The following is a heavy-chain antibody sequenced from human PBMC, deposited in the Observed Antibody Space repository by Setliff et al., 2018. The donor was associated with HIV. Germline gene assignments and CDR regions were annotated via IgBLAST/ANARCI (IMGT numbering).Heavy chain of an antibody. Sequence: PGESLKLSCQGSGYGFSNYLLAWGRQTPGKGLEWMGIIYPGDSDTRYSPSFQGQVTFSADKSINTAYLQWGSLKASDTGIYFCARQTSRYITLSPPDYWGQGTLVTVSS. V-gene: IGHV5-51*01. D-gene: IGHD3-9*01. CDR3: ARQTSRYITLSPPDY. J-gene: IGHJ4*02. CDR1: GYGFSNYL. CDR2: IYPGDSDT.